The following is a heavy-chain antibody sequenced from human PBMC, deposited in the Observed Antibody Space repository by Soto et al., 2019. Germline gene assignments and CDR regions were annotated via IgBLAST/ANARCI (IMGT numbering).Heavy chain of an antibody. CDR1: GFTFSSYA. J-gene: IGHJ3*02. Sequence: GGSLRLSCAASGFTFSSYAMSWVRQAPGKGLEWVSAISGSGGSTYYADSVKGRFTISRDNSKNTLYLQMNSLRAEDTAVYYCAKPYRIMITFGGVIGGDAFDIWGQGTMVTVSS. V-gene: IGHV3-23*01. CDR2: ISGSGGST. CDR3: AKPYRIMITFGGVIGGDAFDI. D-gene: IGHD3-16*02.